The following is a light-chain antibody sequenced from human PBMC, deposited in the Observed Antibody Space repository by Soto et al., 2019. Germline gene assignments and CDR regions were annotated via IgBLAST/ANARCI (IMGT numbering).Light chain of an antibody. V-gene: IGKV3-15*01. CDR2: GAS. Sequence: EILMTQSPATLSVSPGERATLSCRASHSVSTNLAWYQQKPGQAPRLLIFGASTRATGIPARFSGSGSGTEFTLTIISLQSDDFAVYYCQQYTNGPPWTFGQGTKVDMK. CDR3: QQYTNGPPWT. CDR1: HSVSTN. J-gene: IGKJ1*01.